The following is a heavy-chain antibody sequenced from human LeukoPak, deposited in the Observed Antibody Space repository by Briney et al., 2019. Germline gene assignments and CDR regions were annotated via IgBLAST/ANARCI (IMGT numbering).Heavy chain of an antibody. Sequence: SVKVSGKASGGTFSSYAISWVRQAPGQGLEWMGGIIPIFGTANYAQKFQGRVTITADESTSTAYMELSSLRSEDTAVYYCAGYSSSWHYYYYMDVWGKGTTVTVSS. V-gene: IGHV1-69*13. J-gene: IGHJ6*03. D-gene: IGHD6-6*01. CDR2: IIPIFGTA. CDR3: AGYSSSWHYYYYMDV. CDR1: GGTFSSYA.